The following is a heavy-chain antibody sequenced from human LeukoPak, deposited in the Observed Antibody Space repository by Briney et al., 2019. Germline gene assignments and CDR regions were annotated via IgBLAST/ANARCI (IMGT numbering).Heavy chain of an antibody. CDR2: INRDGSEK. CDR3: AKEIGRFSGFDY. D-gene: IGHD3-10*01. V-gene: IGHV3-7*01. J-gene: IGHJ4*02. Sequence: PGGSLRLSCVASGFTFSNYWMSWVRQAPGKGLEWVANINRDGSEKYYVDSVKGRFTISRDNSKNTLYLQMNSLRAEDTAVYYCAKEIGRFSGFDYWGQGTLVTVSS. CDR1: GFTFSNYW.